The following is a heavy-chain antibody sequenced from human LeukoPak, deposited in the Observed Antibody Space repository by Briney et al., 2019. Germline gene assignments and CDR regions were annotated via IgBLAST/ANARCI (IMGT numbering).Heavy chain of an antibody. D-gene: IGHD3-3*01. CDR3: ARGPEGRITIFGVVIYNWFDP. CDR1: GGTFSSYT. J-gene: IGHJ5*02. Sequence: SVKVSCKASGGTFSSYTISWVRQAPGQGLEWMGGIIPIFGTANYAQKSQGRVTITADESTSTAYMELSSLRSEDTAVYYCARGPEGRITIFGVVIYNWFDPWGQGTLVTVSS. CDR2: IIPIFGTA. V-gene: IGHV1-69*13.